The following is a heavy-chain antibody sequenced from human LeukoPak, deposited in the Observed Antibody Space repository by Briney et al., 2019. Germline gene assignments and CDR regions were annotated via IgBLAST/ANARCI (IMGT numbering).Heavy chain of an antibody. CDR3: ARGSRISMFGAPHMRGSFDI. J-gene: IGHJ3*02. V-gene: IGHV4-39*07. D-gene: IGHD3-3*01. Sequence: SETLSLTCTVSGGSISSSSYYWGWIRQPPGKGLEWIGSIYYSGSTNYNPSLKSRVTISVDTSKNQFSLKLSSVTAADTAVYYCARGSRISMFGAPHMRGSFDIWGQGTMVTVSS. CDR1: GGSISSSSYY. CDR2: IYYSGST.